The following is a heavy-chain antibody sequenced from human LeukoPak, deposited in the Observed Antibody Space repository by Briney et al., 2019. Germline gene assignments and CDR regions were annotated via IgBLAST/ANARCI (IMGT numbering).Heavy chain of an antibody. Sequence: GGSLRLSCAASGFTFSSYAMHWVRQAPGKGLEWVAVISYDGSNKYYADSVKGRFTISRDNFKNTLYLQMNSLRAEDTTVYYCARGHDILTGYYSGFGYWGQGTLVTVSS. V-gene: IGHV3-30*04. D-gene: IGHD3-9*01. CDR3: ARGHDILTGYYSGFGY. CDR1: GFTFSSYA. J-gene: IGHJ4*02. CDR2: ISYDGSNK.